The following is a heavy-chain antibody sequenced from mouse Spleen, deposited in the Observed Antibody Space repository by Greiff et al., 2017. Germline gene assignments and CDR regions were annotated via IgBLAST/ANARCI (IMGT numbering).Heavy chain of an antibody. CDR3: AREGHYYAMDY. CDR1: GYSITSGYY. Sequence: EVKLEESGPGLVKPSQSLSLTCSVTGYSITSGYYWNWIRQFPGNKLEWMGYISYDGSNNYNPSLKNRISITRDTSKNQFFLKLNSVTTEDTATYYCAREGHYYAMDYWGQGTSVTVSS. D-gene: IGHD3-3*01. V-gene: IGHV3-6*02. J-gene: IGHJ4*01. CDR2: ISYDGSN.